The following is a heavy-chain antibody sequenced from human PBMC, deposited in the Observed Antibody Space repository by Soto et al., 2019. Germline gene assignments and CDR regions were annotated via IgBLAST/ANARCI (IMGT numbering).Heavy chain of an antibody. CDR2: VSHDAATK. Sequence: QVQMVESGGGVVQPGTSLRLSCAASGLTFNNYAMHWVRQAPGKGPEWVAAVSHDAATKFYADSVKGRFAISRDNSKNARYLQMSSLRTEATAIYYCAKDWFYWTGDSCARYYHYGVDDCGQGTTVTVS. J-gene: IGHJ6*02. CDR3: AKDWFYWTGDSCARYYHYGVDD. D-gene: IGHD2-8*02. CDR1: GLTFNNYA. V-gene: IGHV3-30*18.